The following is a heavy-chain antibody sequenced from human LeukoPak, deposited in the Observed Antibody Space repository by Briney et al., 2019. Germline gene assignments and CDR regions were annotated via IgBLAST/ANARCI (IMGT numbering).Heavy chain of an antibody. CDR3: ARVGGTNYYYYGMDV. Sequence: SETLSLTCSVSGGSISNYYWSWIRQPPGKGLEWIGYIYYSGSTNYNPSLKSRVTISVDTSKNQFSLKLSSVTAADTAVYYCARVGGTNYYYYGMDVWGQGTTVTVSS. CDR1: GGSISNYY. V-gene: IGHV4-59*01. J-gene: IGHJ6*02. D-gene: IGHD1-26*01. CDR2: IYYSGST.